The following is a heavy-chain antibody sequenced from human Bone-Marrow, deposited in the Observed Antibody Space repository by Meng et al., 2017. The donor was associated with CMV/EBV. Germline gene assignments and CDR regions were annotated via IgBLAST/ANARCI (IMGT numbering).Heavy chain of an antibody. CDR1: GGTFSSYT. V-gene: IGHV1-69*02. D-gene: IGHD3-3*01. CDR2: IIPILGIA. J-gene: IGHJ4*02. CDR3: ALRFLEWPVDY. Sequence: SVKVSCKASGGTFSSYTISWVRQAPGQGLEWMGRIIPILGIANYAQKFQGRVTITADKSTSTAYMELRSLRSGDTAVYYCALRFLEWPVDYWGQGTLVTVSS.